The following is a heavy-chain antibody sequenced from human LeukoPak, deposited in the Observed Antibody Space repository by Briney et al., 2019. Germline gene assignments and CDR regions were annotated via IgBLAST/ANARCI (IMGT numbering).Heavy chain of an antibody. D-gene: IGHD2-15*01. Sequence: PGGSLRLSCAASGFNFRSYGMHWIRQAPGKGLEWVAVISYDGSNKRYADSVKGRFTISRDNSKNTLYVQINSLRAEDTAVYYCARRGRQYCSGGHCYRTTAFDIWGQGTIVTVSS. CDR2: ISYDGSNK. V-gene: IGHV3-30*03. CDR3: ARRGRQYCSGGHCYRTTAFDI. CDR1: GFNFRSYG. J-gene: IGHJ3*02.